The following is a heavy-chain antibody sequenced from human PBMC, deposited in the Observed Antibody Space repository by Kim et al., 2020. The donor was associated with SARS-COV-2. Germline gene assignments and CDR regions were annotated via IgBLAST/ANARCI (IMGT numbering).Heavy chain of an antibody. Sequence: LKSRVTISVDTSKNQFSLKLSSVTAADTAVYYCARERGYCSGGSCYNFDYWGQGTLVTVSS. CDR3: ARERGYCSGGSCYNFDY. J-gene: IGHJ4*02. D-gene: IGHD2-15*01. V-gene: IGHV4-59*01.